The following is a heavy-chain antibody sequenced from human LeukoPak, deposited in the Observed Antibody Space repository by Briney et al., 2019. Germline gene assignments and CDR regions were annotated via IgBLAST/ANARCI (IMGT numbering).Heavy chain of an antibody. V-gene: IGHV1-18*01. J-gene: IGHJ4*02. Sequence: ASVKVSCKASGYTFTSYGISWVRQAPGQGLEWMGWISAYNGNTNYAQKLQGRVTMTTDTSTSTAYMELRSLRSDDTAVYYCAGGAGRITISDFDYWGQGTLVTVSS. CDR3: AGGAGRITISDFDY. CDR2: ISAYNGNT. D-gene: IGHD3-9*01. CDR1: GYTFTSYG.